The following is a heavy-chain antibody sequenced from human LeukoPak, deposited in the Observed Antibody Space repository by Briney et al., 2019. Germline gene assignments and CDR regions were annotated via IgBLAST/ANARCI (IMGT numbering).Heavy chain of an antibody. J-gene: IGHJ4*02. CDR1: GFTLNTYA. V-gene: IGHV3-23*01. D-gene: IGHD1-1*01. CDR3: AKGRLEPLYFDY. CDR2: ISGRGSST. Sequence: GGSLRLSCAASGFTLNTYAVSRVRQAPGKGLEWVSSISGRGSSTYYADSVKGRFTISRDNSKNTLSLQMNSLRPEDTAVYYCAKGRLEPLYFDYYGQGTLVTVSS.